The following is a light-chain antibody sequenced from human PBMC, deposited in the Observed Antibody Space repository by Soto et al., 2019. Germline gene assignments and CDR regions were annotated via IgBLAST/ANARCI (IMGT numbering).Light chain of an antibody. V-gene: IGLV2-14*01. J-gene: IGLJ1*01. Sequence: QSVLTQPASVSGSPGLSITISCTGTSSDVGGYNSVSWYQQHPGKAPKLLIHEVSDRPSGVSSRFSGSKSGNTASLTISGLQAEDEADYYCSSYTSSDTLVFGTGTKVTV. CDR2: EVS. CDR3: SSYTSSDTLV. CDR1: SSDVGGYNS.